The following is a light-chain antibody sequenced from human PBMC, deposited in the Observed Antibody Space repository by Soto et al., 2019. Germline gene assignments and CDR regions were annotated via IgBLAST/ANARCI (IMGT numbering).Light chain of an antibody. Sequence: QSVLTQPPSVSGAPGQRVTISWTGSSSNIGAGYDVHWYQQLPGTAPKLLIYGNSNRPSGVPDRFSGSKSGTSASLAITGLHAEDEADYYCQSYDSSLSGVVFGGGTKLTAL. J-gene: IGLJ2*01. CDR3: QSYDSSLSGVV. CDR1: SSNIGAGYD. V-gene: IGLV1-40*01. CDR2: GNS.